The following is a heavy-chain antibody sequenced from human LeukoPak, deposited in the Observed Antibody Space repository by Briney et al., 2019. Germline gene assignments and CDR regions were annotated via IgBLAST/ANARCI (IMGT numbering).Heavy chain of an antibody. J-gene: IGHJ4*02. CDR3: ARAHYYDSSGYRYYFDY. CDR2: ISYDGSNK. D-gene: IGHD3-22*01. CDR1: GFTFSSYG. V-gene: IGHV3-30*03. Sequence: PGGSLRLSCAASGFTFSSYGMHWVRQAPGKGLEWVAVISYDGSNKYYADSVKGRFTISRDNAKNSLYLQMNSLRAEDTAVYYCARAHYYDSSGYRYYFDYWGQGTLVTVSS.